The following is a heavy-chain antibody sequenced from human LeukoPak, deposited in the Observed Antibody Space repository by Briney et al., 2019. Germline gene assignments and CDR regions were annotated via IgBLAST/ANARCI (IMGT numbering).Heavy chain of an antibody. J-gene: IGHJ2*01. CDR2: ISAYNGNT. CDR1: GCTFTSYG. D-gene: IGHD5-18*01. CDR3: ARDRDTAMAAFDL. Sequence: GASVKVSCKATGCTFTSYGIRWVRQAPGQGLEWMGWISAYNGNTNYAQKLQGRVTMTTDTSTSTAYMELRSLRSDDTAVYYCARDRDTAMAAFDLWGRGTLVTVSS. V-gene: IGHV1-18*01.